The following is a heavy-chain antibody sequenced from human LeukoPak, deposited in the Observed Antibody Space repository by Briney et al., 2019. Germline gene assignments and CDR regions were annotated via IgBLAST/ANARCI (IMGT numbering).Heavy chain of an antibody. Sequence: QPGGSLRLSCAASGFTFSSYEMNWVRQAPGKGLEWVSFITSSGTSIFYADSVKGRFTVSRDNAKNSLYLQMNSLRAEDTAVYYCARPLPSYGDYVWYFDLWGRGTLVTVSS. CDR3: ARPLPSYGDYVWYFDL. D-gene: IGHD4-17*01. J-gene: IGHJ2*01. CDR1: GFTFSSYE. CDR2: ITSSGTSI. V-gene: IGHV3-48*03.